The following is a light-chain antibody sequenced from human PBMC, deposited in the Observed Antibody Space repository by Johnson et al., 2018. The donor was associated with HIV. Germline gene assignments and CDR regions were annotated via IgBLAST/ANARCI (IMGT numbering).Light chain of an antibody. CDR1: TYNIGNNY. CDR3: AAWDSGLSASYV. V-gene: IGLV1-51*01. J-gene: IGLJ1*01. Sequence: QSVLTQPPSVSAAPGQKVSISCSGSTYNIGNNYVSWYRHLPGTAPKLLISAKNKRPSGVPDRFSASKSGTSATLDITGLQTGDEADYYCAAWDSGLSASYVFGTGTKVTVL. CDR2: AKN.